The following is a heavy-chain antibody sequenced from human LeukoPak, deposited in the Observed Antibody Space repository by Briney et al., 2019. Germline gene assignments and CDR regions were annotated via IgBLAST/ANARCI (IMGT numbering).Heavy chain of an antibody. CDR1: GFTFSSYP. CDR3: AREKSGWQPDY. V-gene: IGHV3-21*01. CDR2: ISSSGSYI. D-gene: IGHD2-15*01. Sequence: GGSLRLSCAASGFTFSSYPMSWVRQAPGKGLEWVSSISSSGSYIYYADSVKGRFTISRDNAKNSLYLQMNSLRAEDTAVYYCAREKSGWQPDYWGQGALVTVSS. J-gene: IGHJ4*02.